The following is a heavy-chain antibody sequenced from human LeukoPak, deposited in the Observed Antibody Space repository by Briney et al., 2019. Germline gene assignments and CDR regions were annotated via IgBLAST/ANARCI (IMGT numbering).Heavy chain of an antibody. Sequence: PSETLSLTCTVSGYSISSGYYWGWIRQPPGKGLEWIGSIYHSGSTYYNPSLKSRVTISVDTSKNQFSLKLSSVTAADTAVYYCAREGRDGYNSRRPQSGFDYWGQGTLVTVSS. CDR3: AREGRDGYNSRRPQSGFDY. CDR1: GYSISSGYY. V-gene: IGHV4-38-2*02. CDR2: IYHSGST. J-gene: IGHJ4*02. D-gene: IGHD5-24*01.